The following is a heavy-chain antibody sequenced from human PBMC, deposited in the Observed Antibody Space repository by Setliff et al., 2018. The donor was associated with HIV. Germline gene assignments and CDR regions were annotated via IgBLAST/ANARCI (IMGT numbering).Heavy chain of an antibody. Sequence: TLSLTCGVSGYSISRGYFWGWIRQPPGKGLEWIGSMYHSGSTYYNPSLKSRVTMSLDTSKNQFSLNLSSVTAADTAVYYCARDGYLVGATRFDYWGQGTLVTVSS. D-gene: IGHD1-26*01. CDR2: MYHSGST. CDR1: GYSISRGYF. CDR3: ARDGYLVGATRFDY. J-gene: IGHJ4*02. V-gene: IGHV4-38-2*02.